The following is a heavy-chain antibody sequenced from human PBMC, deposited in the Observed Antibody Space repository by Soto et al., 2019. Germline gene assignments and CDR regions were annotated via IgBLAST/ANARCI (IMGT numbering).Heavy chain of an antibody. CDR3: ARDKLWNDAADDAFDI. J-gene: IGHJ3*02. CDR2: ISSSSSYI. Sequence: PGGSLRLSCAASGFTFSSYSMNWVRQAPGKGLEWVSSISSSSSYIYYADSVKGRFTISRDNAKNSLYLQMNSLRAEDTAVYYCARDKLWNDAADDAFDIWGQGTMVTVSS. D-gene: IGHD1-1*01. CDR1: GFTFSSYS. V-gene: IGHV3-21*01.